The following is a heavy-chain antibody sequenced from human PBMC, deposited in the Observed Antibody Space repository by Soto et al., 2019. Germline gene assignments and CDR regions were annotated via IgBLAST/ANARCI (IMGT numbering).Heavy chain of an antibody. CDR1: GGTFSSYA. D-gene: IGHD2-8*01. Sequence: SVKVSCKASGGTFSSYAISWVRQAPGQGLEWMGGIIPIFGTADYAQKFQGRVTITADESTSTAYMELSSLRSEDTAVYYCARDNPPPYCTNGVCYTVNWFDPWGQGTLVTVSS. CDR2: IIPIFGTA. V-gene: IGHV1-69*13. CDR3: ARDNPPPYCTNGVCYTVNWFDP. J-gene: IGHJ5*02.